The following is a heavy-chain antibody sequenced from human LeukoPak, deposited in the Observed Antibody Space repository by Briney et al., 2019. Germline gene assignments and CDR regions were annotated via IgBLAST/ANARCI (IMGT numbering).Heavy chain of an antibody. D-gene: IGHD6-19*01. V-gene: IGHV3-20*04. Sequence: GGSLRLSCAASGFTFDDYGMRWVRQGPGKGLEWVSGINWNGGSIGYADSVKGRFTISRDNAKNSLYLQMNSLRAEDMALYYCAKGGIAVASNDFDNWDQGTRIMVSS. J-gene: IGHJ3*02. CDR2: INWNGGSI. CDR3: AKGGIAVASNDFDN. CDR1: GFTFDDYG.